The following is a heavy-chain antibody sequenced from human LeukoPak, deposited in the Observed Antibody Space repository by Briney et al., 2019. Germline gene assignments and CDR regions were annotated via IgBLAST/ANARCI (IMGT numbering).Heavy chain of an antibody. CDR2: INGDGSWT. CDR3: VSFYETY. D-gene: IGHD2-2*01. Sequence: GGSLRLSCAASGNYWMHWVRQAPGKGLVWVSHINGDGSWTTYADSVKGRFTISKDNAKNTVYLQTNNLRAEDTAVYYCVSFYETYWGRGTLVTVSS. V-gene: IGHV3-74*01. CDR1: GNYW. J-gene: IGHJ4*02.